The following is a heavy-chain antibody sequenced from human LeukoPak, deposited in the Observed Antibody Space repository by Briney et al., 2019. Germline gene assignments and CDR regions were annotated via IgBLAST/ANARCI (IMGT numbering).Heavy chain of an antibody. CDR3: ARGTVVTYFDY. CDR1: GFTVSSNY. V-gene: IGHV3-66*01. D-gene: IGHD4-23*01. Sequence: GRSLRLSCAASGFTVSSNYMSWVRQAPGKCLEWVSVIYSGGSTYYADSVKGRFTISRDNSKNTLYLQMNSLRAEDTAVYYCARGTVVTYFDYWGQGTLVTVSS. J-gene: IGHJ4*02. CDR2: IYSGGST.